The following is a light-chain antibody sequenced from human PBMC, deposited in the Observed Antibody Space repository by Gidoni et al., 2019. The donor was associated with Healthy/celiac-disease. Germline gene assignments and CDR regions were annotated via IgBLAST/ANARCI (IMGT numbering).Light chain of an antibody. CDR2: LGS. Sequence: DIVMTQSPLSLPVTPGEPASISCRSSQILLHSNGYNYLDWYLQKPGQSPQLLIYLGSNRASGVPDRFSGSGSGTDFTLKISRVEAEDVGVYYCMQALQTPWTFXQXTKVEIK. CDR3: MQALQTPWT. J-gene: IGKJ1*01. V-gene: IGKV2-28*01. CDR1: QILLHSNGYNY.